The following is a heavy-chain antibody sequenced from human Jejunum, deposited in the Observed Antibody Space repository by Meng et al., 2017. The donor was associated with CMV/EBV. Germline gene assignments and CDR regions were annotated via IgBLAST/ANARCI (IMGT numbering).Heavy chain of an antibody. CDR1: GFTFSTYG. D-gene: IGHD6-6*01. CDR2: IRNDGSNK. Sequence: QGPWGGAGGGVVQHGESLRLSCATSGFTFSTYGMHWVRQAPGKGLEWVTFIRNDGSNKYYVDSVKGRFTTSRDNSKNTVYLQVNSLRVEDTAVYYCVKEGLEYWGQGTLVTVSS. V-gene: IGHV3-30*02. J-gene: IGHJ4*02. CDR3: VKEGLEY.